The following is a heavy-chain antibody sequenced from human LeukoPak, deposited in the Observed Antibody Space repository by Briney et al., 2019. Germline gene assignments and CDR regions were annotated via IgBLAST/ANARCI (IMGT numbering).Heavy chain of an antibody. CDR1: GGTFSSYA. CDR2: IIPIFGTA. Sequence: SVKASCKASGGTFSSYAISWVRQAPGQGLEWMGRIIPIFGTANYAQKFQGRVTITTDESTSTAYMELSSLRSEDTAVYYCAAAYGDYVFDYWGQGTLVTVSS. CDR3: AAAYGDYVFDY. V-gene: IGHV1-69*05. D-gene: IGHD4-17*01. J-gene: IGHJ4*02.